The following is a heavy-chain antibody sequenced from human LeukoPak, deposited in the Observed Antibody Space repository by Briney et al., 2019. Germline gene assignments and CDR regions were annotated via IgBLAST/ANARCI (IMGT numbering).Heavy chain of an antibody. CDR3: ARAGDDYYGMDV. J-gene: IGHJ6*02. Sequence: SQTLSLTCTVSGGSISSGDYYWSWIRQPPGKGLEWIGYIYYSGSTYYNPSLKGRVTISVDTSKNQFSLKLSSVTAADTAVYYCARAGDDYYGMDVWGQGTTVTASS. D-gene: IGHD1-26*01. CDR1: GGSISSGDYY. V-gene: IGHV4-30-4*01. CDR2: IYYSGST.